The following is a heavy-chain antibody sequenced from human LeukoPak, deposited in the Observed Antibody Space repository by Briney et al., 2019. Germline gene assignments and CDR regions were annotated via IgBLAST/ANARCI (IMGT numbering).Heavy chain of an antibody. Sequence: GGSLRLSCAASGFTFSSYSMNWVRQAPGKGLEWVSSISSSSSYIYYADSVKGRFTISRDNAKNSLYLQTNSLRAEDTAVYYCARTSTYSSSWYFDYWGQGTLVTVSS. J-gene: IGHJ4*02. D-gene: IGHD6-13*01. V-gene: IGHV3-21*01. CDR1: GFTFSSYS. CDR3: ARTSTYSSSWYFDY. CDR2: ISSSSSYI.